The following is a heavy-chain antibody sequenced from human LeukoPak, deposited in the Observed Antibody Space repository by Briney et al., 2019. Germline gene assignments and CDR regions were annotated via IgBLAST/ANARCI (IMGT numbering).Heavy chain of an antibody. CDR1: GGSISSYY. D-gene: IGHD6-13*01. J-gene: IGHJ4*02. CDR3: ASYGAKGGYYYDY. V-gene: IGHV4-59*01. Sequence: SETLSLTCTVSGGSISSYYWSWIRQPPGKGLEWIGYIYYSGSTNYNPSLKSRITISVDTSKNQFSLKLSSVTAADTAVYYCASYGAKGGYYYDYWGQGTLVILFS. CDR2: IYYSGST.